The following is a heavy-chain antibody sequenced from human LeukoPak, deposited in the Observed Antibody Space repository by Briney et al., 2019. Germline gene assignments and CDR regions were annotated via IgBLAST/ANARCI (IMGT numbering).Heavy chain of an antibody. CDR2: ISGSGDNI. CDR1: GFTFSSYA. Sequence: GGSLSLSCAASGFTFSSYAMSWVRQAPGKGLEWVSAISGSGDNIYYADSVKGRFTISRDSSKKTLYLQMNILRAEDTAVYYCAKSDCSYISCYVLDYWGQGTQVPVSS. CDR3: AKSDCSYISCYVLDY. V-gene: IGHV3-23*01. J-gene: IGHJ4*02. D-gene: IGHD2-2*01.